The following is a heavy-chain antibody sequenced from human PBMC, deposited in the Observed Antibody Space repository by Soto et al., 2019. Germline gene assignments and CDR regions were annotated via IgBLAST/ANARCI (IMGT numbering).Heavy chain of an antibody. D-gene: IGHD3-16*01. V-gene: IGHV4-39*01. CDR2: NYYSGST. CDR1: GGSISSSGSY. CDR3: ARLTSAGYYGMDV. J-gene: IGHJ6*02. Sequence: QLQLQESAPGLVKPSETLSLTCTASGGSISSSGSYWAWIRQPPGKGLEWIGSNYYSGSTYYSQSLKGRVTISADTSKNQCALKLSSVTAADTAVYYCARLTSAGYYGMDVWGQGTTVTVSS.